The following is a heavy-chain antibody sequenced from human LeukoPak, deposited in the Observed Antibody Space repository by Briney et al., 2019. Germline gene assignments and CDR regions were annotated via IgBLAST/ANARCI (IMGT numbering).Heavy chain of an antibody. V-gene: IGHV3-53*01. Sequence: TGGSLRLSCVASGFTVNWNTMNWVRQAPGKGLEWFSASYSTGNTYYADSVKGRFTMFRDNSENTVYLEMSSLRAEDSAMYYCVRGEKDYYYGLDVWGQGTTVTVSS. J-gene: IGHJ6*02. CDR3: VRGEKDYYYGLDV. CDR1: GFTVNWNT. D-gene: IGHD1-26*01. CDR2: SYSTGNT.